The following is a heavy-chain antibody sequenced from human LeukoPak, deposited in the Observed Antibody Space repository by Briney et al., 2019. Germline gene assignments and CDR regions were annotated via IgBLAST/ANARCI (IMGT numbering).Heavy chain of an antibody. CDR3: ASDYYGSGSFSFDN. D-gene: IGHD3-10*01. V-gene: IGHV3-66*01. J-gene: IGHJ4*02. CDR2: IYSGGHT. CDR1: GFTVNNKY. Sequence: GGSLRLSCAASGFTVNNKYMTWVRQAPGRGLEWVSLIYSGGHTYYTDSVKGRFTISRDNSKNTLHLQMNSLRVEDTAVYYCASDYYGSGSFSFDNWGQGTLVTVSP.